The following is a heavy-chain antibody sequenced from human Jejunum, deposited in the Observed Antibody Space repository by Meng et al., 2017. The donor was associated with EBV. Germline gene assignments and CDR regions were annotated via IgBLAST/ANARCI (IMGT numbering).Heavy chain of an antibody. CDR2: FDPEDGER. D-gene: IGHD3-22*01. Sequence: QVQLVQSGAEVKKPXXXXXXXCEVSGYTLIDLSMHWVRQVPGKGLEWMGGFDPEDGERIYSQKFQGRVTMTEDASTDTAYMELSGLRSEDTAVYYCATNVRYYYDTSGYYYNYWGQGTLVTVSS. CDR1: GYTLIDLS. CDR3: ATNVRYYYDTSGYYYNY. J-gene: IGHJ4*02. V-gene: IGHV1-24*01.